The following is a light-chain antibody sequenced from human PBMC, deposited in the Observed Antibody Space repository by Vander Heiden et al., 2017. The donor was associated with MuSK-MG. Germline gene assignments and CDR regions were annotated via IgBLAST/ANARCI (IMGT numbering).Light chain of an antibody. J-gene: IGKJ1*01. CDR1: QGISNY. V-gene: IGKV1-27*01. CDR3: QEYDSVPLT. Sequence: DIQIPRPPSPLSASVGDRVTITCRASQGISNYLAWYQQKPGIVPKLLIYAASTLQSGVPSRFSGSGSGTDFTLTISSLQPEDAATYYCQEYDSVPLTFGQGTKVEIK. CDR2: AAS.